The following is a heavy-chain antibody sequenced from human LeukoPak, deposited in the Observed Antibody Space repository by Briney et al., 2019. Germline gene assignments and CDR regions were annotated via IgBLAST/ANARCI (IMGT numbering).Heavy chain of an antibody. CDR3: ARDSRAAAVWYYYYYMDV. J-gene: IGHJ6*03. D-gene: IGHD6-13*01. CDR1: GYTFTSYY. Sequence: ASVKVSCKASGYTFTSYYMHWVRQAPGHGLEWMGIINPSGGSTSYAQKFQGRVTMTRDMSTSTVYMELSSLRSEDTAVYYCARDSRAAAVWYYYYYMDVWGKGTTVTVSS. CDR2: INPSGGST. V-gene: IGHV1-46*01.